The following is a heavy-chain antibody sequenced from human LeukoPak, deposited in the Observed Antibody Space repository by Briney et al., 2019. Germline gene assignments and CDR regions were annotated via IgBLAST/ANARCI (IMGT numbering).Heavy chain of an antibody. CDR2: IIGNSVST. CDR3: AKGRRDGYNLTFFAS. D-gene: IGHD5-24*01. Sequence: PGGSLRLSCAASGFTFRNSAMSWVRQAPGKGLEWVSDIIGNSVSTYYADFVKGRFTISRDNSKNTLYLQMNSLSAEDPAIYFCAKGRRDGYNLTFFASWGQG. J-gene: IGHJ4*02. CDR1: GFTFRNSA. V-gene: IGHV3-23*01.